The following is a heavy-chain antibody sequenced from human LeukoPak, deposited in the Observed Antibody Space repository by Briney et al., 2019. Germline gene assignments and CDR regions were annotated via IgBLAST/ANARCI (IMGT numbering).Heavy chain of an antibody. CDR2: ISGSGGST. CDR1: GFTFSSYA. D-gene: IGHD2-2*01. Sequence: GGSLRLSCAASGFTFSSYAMSWVRQAPGKGLEWVSAISGSGGSTYYADSVKGRFTISRDNSKNTLYLQMNSLRAEDTAVYYCAKDGLWGYCSSTSCHYYMDVWGKGTTVTVSS. V-gene: IGHV3-23*01. CDR3: AKDGLWGYCSSTSCHYYMDV. J-gene: IGHJ6*03.